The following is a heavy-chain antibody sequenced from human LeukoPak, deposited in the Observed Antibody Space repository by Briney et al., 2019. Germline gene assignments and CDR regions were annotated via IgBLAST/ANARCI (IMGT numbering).Heavy chain of an antibody. Sequence: PGGSLRLSCAASTFTFSTYWMTWVRQAPGKGPEFVANINQDGSVKNYVDSVKGRFTISRDNAKNSLYLQMNSLRADDTAVYYCAKARGATYGTYYFDYWGQGTLVTVSS. CDR3: AKARGATYGTYYFDY. CDR1: TFTFSTYW. D-gene: IGHD4/OR15-4a*01. J-gene: IGHJ4*02. V-gene: IGHV3-7*03. CDR2: INQDGSVK.